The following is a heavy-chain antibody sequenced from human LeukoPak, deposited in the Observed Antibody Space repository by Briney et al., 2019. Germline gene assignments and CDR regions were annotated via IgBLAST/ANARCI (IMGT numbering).Heavy chain of an antibody. D-gene: IGHD2-15*01. Sequence: GGSLRLSCAASGFTFSSYAMSWVRQAPGKGLEWVSAISGSGGSTYYADSVKGRFTISRDNSKDTLYLQMTSLRAEDTAVYYCAKELSRRSWLVVVDAMISGYMDVWGKGTTVTVSS. V-gene: IGHV3-23*01. CDR2: ISGSGGST. CDR1: GFTFSSYA. CDR3: AKELSRRSWLVVVDAMISGYMDV. J-gene: IGHJ6*03.